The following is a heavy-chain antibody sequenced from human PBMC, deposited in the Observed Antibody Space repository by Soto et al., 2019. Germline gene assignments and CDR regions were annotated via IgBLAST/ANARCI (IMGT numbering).Heavy chain of an antibody. Sequence: QVQLVQSGAEVKKPGASVKVSCKASGYTFTSYGISWVRQAPGQGLEWMGWISAYNGNTNYAQKHQGRVTMTTDTSTSTAYMELRSLRSDDTAVYYCARGTAKEMATHYYYYGMDVWGQGTTVTVSS. J-gene: IGHJ6*02. CDR2: ISAYNGNT. V-gene: IGHV1-18*01. CDR3: ARGTAKEMATHYYYYGMDV. D-gene: IGHD5-12*01. CDR1: GYTFTSYG.